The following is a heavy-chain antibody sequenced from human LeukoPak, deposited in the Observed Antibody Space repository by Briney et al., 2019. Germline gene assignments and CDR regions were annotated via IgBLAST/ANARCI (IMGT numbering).Heavy chain of an antibody. CDR3: ARAIPDSRGWYAPRNDAFDI. Sequence: SETLSLTCTVSGGSISSYYWSWIRQPPGKGLEWIGYIYYSGSTNYNPSLKSRVTISVDTSKNQFSLKLSSVTAADTAVYYCARAIPDSRGWYAPRNDAFDIWGQGTMVTVSS. D-gene: IGHD6-19*01. V-gene: IGHV4-59*01. J-gene: IGHJ3*02. CDR1: GGSISSYY. CDR2: IYYSGST.